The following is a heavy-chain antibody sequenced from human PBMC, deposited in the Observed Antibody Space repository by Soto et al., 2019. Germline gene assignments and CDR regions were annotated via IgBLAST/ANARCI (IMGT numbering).Heavy chain of an antibody. J-gene: IGHJ4*02. V-gene: IGHV1-8*01. Sequence: ASVKGSFKTSGYTFINYDINWVRQAPGKGLEWMGLMNPKSGKTGYAQKFQGRVSMTRDTSTSTAYMELNSLRSEDTATYYCSRTPGDYWGQGTLVTVSS. D-gene: IGHD2-15*01. CDR3: SRTPGDY. CDR1: GYTFINYD. CDR2: MNPKSGKT.